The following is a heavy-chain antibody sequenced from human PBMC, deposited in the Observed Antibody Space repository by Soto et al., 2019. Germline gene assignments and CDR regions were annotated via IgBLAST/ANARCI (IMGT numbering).Heavy chain of an antibody. Sequence: GGSLRLSCAASGFTVSSNYMSWVRQAPGKGLEWVSVIYSGGSTYYADSVKGRFTISRDNSKNTLYLQMNSLRAEDTAVYYCARDHVTIFGVVSSGMDVWGQGTTVTVSS. CDR2: IYSGGST. CDR3: ARDHVTIFGVVSSGMDV. D-gene: IGHD3-3*01. V-gene: IGHV3-53*01. CDR1: GFTVSSNY. J-gene: IGHJ6*02.